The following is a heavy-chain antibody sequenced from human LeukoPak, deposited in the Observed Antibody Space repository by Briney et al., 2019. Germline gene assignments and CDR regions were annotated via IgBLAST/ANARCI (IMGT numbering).Heavy chain of an antibody. Sequence: GGSLRLSCAASGFTFSSYSMNWVRQAPGKGLEWVSSISSSSSYIYYADSVKGRFTISRDNAKNSLYLQMNSLRAEDTAVYYCARDLGAAGSNYYYYMDVWGKGTTVTVSS. D-gene: IGHD6-13*01. CDR2: ISSSSSYI. CDR3: ARDLGAAGSNYYYYMDV. V-gene: IGHV3-21*01. J-gene: IGHJ6*03. CDR1: GFTFSSYS.